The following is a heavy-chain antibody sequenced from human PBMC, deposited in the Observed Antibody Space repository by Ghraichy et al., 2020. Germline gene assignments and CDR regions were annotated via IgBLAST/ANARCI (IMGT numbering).Heavy chain of an antibody. V-gene: IGHV3-48*02. D-gene: IGHD4-23*01. CDR1: GYTFSSYS. Sequence: GESLRLSCVGSGYTFSSYSMNWVRQSPGKGLEWVSYITSSSRFKSYADSVKGRFTISRDNAQNSLYLQMNSLRDEDTAVYYCARGSSVVRFYYYDGMDVWGQGTTVTVSS. CDR3: ARGSSVVRFYYYDGMDV. CDR2: ITSSSRFK. J-gene: IGHJ6*02.